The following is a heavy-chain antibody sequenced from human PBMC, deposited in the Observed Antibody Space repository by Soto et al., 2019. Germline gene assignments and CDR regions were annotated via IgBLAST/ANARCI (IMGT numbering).Heavy chain of an antibody. J-gene: IGHJ6*03. CDR2: FYYSGST. CDR1: GGSISSSSYY. Sequence: QLQLEESGPGLVKPSETLSLTCTVSGGSISSSSYYWGWIRQSPGRGLEWIGSFYYSGSTYYSPSRRGGVSICGDTSRKQISLRVSSGTAADTGVYYCAGISVASGYMDVWGKGTTVTVSS. V-gene: IGHV4-39*01. D-gene: IGHD5-12*01. CDR3: AGISVASGYMDV.